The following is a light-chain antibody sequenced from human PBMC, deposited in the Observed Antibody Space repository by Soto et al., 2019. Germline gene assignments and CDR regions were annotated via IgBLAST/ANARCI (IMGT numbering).Light chain of an antibody. CDR3: AAWDDSLRGRV. J-gene: IGLJ2*01. V-gene: IGLV1-47*01. CDR1: SSNIGSNY. CDR2: RNS. Sequence: QSVLTQAPSASGTPGQRVTISCSGSSSNIGSNYVFWYQQLPGTAPKLLIFRNSQRPSGVPDRFSGSKSGTSASLAISGLRSEDESDYYCAAWDDSLRGRVFGGGTK.